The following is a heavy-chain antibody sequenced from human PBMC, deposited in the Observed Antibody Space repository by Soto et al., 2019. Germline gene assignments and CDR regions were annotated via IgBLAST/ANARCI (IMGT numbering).Heavy chain of an antibody. J-gene: IGHJ4*02. CDR3: ARLSSIDSSGYYLDY. V-gene: IGHV4-31*03. D-gene: IGHD3-22*01. CDR2: IYYSGST. CDR1: GGSISSGDYY. Sequence: LPLTCTVSGGSISSGDYYWSWIRQHPGKGLEWIGYIYYSGSTHYSSSLKSRVTMSIDTSKNQFPLKLTSVTAADTAVYYCARLSSIDSSGYYLDYWGQGTLVTVSS.